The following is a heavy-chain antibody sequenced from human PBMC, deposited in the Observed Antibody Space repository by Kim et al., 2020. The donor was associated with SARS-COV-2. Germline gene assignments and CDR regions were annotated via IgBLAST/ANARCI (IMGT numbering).Heavy chain of an antibody. J-gene: IGHJ3*02. Sequence: GGSLRLSCAASGFTFSSYGMHWVRQAPGKGLEWVAVISYDGSNKYYADSVKGRFTISRDNSKNTLYLQMNSLRAEDTAVYYCAKFAGLAASGTGAFDIWG. CDR1: GFTFSSYG. CDR2: ISYDGSNK. D-gene: IGHD6-13*01. V-gene: IGHV3-30*18. CDR3: AKFAGLAASGTGAFDI.